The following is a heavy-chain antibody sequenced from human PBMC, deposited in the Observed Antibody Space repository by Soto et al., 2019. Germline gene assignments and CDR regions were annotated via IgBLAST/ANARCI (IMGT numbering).Heavy chain of an antibody. D-gene: IGHD6-19*01. J-gene: IGHJ5*02. CDR3: ARTVDGTGDWNWLDP. CDR2: IIPIFGTA. V-gene: IGHV1-69*06. Sequence: SVKVSCKASGGTFSSYAISWVRQAPGQGLEWMGGIIPIFGTANYAQKFQGRVTITADKSTSTAYMELSSLRSEDTAVYYCARTVDGTGDWNWLDPWGQGTLVPVSS. CDR1: GGTFSSYA.